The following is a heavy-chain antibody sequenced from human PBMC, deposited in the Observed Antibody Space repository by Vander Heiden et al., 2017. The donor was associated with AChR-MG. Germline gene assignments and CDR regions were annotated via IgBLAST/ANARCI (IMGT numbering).Heavy chain of an antibody. CDR2: ISGSGGST. D-gene: IGHD4-17*01. CDR1: GFTFSSYA. CDR3: AKGGGVTINWFDP. V-gene: IGHV3-23*01. Sequence: EVQLLESGGGLVQPGGSLRLSCAASGFTFSSYAMSWVRQAPGKGLEWVSAISGSGGSTYYADAVKGRFTISRDNSKNTLYLQMKRMRAEDTAVYYYAKGGGVTINWFDPWGQGTLVTVSS. J-gene: IGHJ5*02.